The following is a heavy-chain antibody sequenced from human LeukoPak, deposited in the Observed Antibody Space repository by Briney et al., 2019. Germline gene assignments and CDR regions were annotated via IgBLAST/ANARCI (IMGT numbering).Heavy chain of an antibody. V-gene: IGHV4-39*01. D-gene: IGHD2-15*01. CDR1: GGSISSSSYY. Sequence: PSETLSLTCTVSGGSISSSSYYWGWIRQPPGKGLEWIGSIYYSGSTYYNPSLKSRVTISVDTSKNQFSLKLSSVTAADTAVYYCARQTDIVVVVAAFSFDYWGQGTLVTVSS. J-gene: IGHJ4*02. CDR3: ARQTDIVVVVAAFSFDY. CDR2: IYYSGST.